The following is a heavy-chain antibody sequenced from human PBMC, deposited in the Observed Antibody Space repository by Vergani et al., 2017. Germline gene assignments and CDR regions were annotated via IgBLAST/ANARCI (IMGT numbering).Heavy chain of an antibody. V-gene: IGHV3-48*03. CDR2: ISSSGSTI. J-gene: IGHJ4*02. D-gene: IGHD1-1*01. CDR1: GFTFSSYE. CDR3: AGGKRVGQLKKGFY. Sequence: EVQLVESGGGWVQPGGSLRLSCAASGFTFSSYEMNWVRQAPGKGLEWVSYISSSGSTIYYADSVKGRFTLARDTAKNSLYLQMNSRGAEDTAVYYCAGGKRVGQLKKGFYWGQGTLVTVAS.